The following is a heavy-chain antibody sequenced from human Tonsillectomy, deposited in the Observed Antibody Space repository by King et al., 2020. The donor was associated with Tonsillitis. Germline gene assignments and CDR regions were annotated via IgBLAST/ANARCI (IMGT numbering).Heavy chain of an antibody. CDR2: IKKDGSTQ. V-gene: IGHV3-7*01. Sequence: VQLVESGGGLVQPGGSLRLSCAASGFTFSNYWMGWVRRAPGKGLEWVANIKKDGSTQSYGDSVKGRFTISRDNAKNPVYLQMSSLRAEDTAGYYCVRHGGWWVNFWGQGTLVTVSA. CDR1: GFTFSNYW. CDR3: VRHGGWWVNF. J-gene: IGHJ4*02. D-gene: IGHD2-8*02.